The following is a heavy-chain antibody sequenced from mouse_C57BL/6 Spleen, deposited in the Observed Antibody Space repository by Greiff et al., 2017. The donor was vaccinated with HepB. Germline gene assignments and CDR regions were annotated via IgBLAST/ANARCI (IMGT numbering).Heavy chain of an antibody. CDR1: GYTFTSYW. J-gene: IGHJ3*01. Sequence: QVQLQQSGAELVKPGASVKMSCKASGYTFTSYWITWVKQRPGQGLEWIGDIYPGSGSTNYNEKFKSKATLTVDTSSSTAYMQLSSLTSEDSAVYYCARGDDGYYLPWFAYWGQGTLVTVSA. CDR2: IYPGSGST. V-gene: IGHV1-55*01. CDR3: ARGDDGYYLPWFAY. D-gene: IGHD2-3*01.